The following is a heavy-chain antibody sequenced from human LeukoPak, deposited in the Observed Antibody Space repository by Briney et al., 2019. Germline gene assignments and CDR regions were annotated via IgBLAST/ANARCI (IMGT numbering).Heavy chain of an antibody. CDR3: ARRSKGYSYGTGIDY. Sequence: SETLSLTCAVYGGSFSGYYWSWIRQPPGKGLEWIGEINHSGSTNYNPSLKSRVTISVDTSKNQFSLKLSSVTAADMAVYYCARRSKGYSYGTGIDYWGQGTLVTVSS. CDR1: GGSFSGYY. D-gene: IGHD5-18*01. CDR2: INHSGST. J-gene: IGHJ4*02. V-gene: IGHV4-34*01.